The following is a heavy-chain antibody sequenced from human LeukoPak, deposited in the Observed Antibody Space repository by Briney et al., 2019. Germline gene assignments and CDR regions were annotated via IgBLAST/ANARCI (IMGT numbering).Heavy chain of an antibody. Sequence: ASVKVSCKASGGTFSSYTISWVRQAPGQGLEWMGRIIPILGIANYAQKFQGRVTITADKSTSTAYMELSSLRSEDTAVYYCARGSSSSKPNFDYWGQGTLVTVSP. V-gene: IGHV1-69*02. D-gene: IGHD6-6*01. J-gene: IGHJ4*02. CDR2: IIPILGIA. CDR1: GGTFSSYT. CDR3: ARGSSSSKPNFDY.